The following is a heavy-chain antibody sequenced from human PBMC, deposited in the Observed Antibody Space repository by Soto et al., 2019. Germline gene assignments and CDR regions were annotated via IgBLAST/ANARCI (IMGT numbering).Heavy chain of an antibody. D-gene: IGHD4-17*01. Sequence: GGSLRLSCAASGFTFSTYGLNWVRQAPGKGLEWVAYISGRGTTIYYADSVRGRFTISRDNADESLYLQMNTLGAEDTAVYYCAGDLKNHGDSLRGFDCWGQGTLVTVSS. J-gene: IGHJ4*02. CDR2: ISGRGTTI. V-gene: IGHV3-48*01. CDR1: GFTFSTYG. CDR3: AGDLKNHGDSLRGFDC.